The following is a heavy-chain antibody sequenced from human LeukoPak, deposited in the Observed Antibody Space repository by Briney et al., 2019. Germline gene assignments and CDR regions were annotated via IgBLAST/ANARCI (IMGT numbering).Heavy chain of an antibody. D-gene: IGHD6-13*01. CDR2: ISSSSSYI. Sequence: GGSLRLSCAASGFTFSSYSMNWVRQPPGKGLEWVSSISSSSSYIYYADSVKGRFTISRDNAKNSLYLQMNSLRAEDTAVYYCARGFIAAASGFDYWGQGTLVTVSS. J-gene: IGHJ4*02. V-gene: IGHV3-21*01. CDR3: ARGFIAAASGFDY. CDR1: GFTFSSYS.